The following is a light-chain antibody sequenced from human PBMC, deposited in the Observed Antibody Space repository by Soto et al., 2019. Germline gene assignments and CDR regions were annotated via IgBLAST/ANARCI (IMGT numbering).Light chain of an antibody. CDR1: SSNIGNNY. J-gene: IGLJ2*01. Sequence: QSVLTQPPSVSAAPGQKVTISCSGRSSNIGNNYVSWYQQLPGTAPKLLIYDNNERPSGIPDRFSGSKSGTSATLGITGLQTGDEADYYCATWDFSLSAGVFGGGTKLTVL. CDR3: ATWDFSLSAGV. CDR2: DNN. V-gene: IGLV1-51*01.